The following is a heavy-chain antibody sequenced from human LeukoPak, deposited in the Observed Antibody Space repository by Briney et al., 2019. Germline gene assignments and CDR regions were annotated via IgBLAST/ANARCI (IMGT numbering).Heavy chain of an antibody. J-gene: IGHJ4*02. Sequence: GGSLRLSCAASGFTFSSYSMNWVRQAPGKGLEWVASISSSGSYIYYADSVKGRFTISRDNAKNSLYLQMNSLRAGDTAVYYCARVEDFDYWGQGTLVTVSS. CDR1: GFTFSSYS. CDR2: ISSSGSYI. V-gene: IGHV3-21*01. CDR3: ARVEDFDY.